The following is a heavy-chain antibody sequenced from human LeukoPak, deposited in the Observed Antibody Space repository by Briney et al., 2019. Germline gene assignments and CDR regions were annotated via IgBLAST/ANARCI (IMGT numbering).Heavy chain of an antibody. CDR2: ISHDGSNK. V-gene: IGHV3-30*04. J-gene: IGHJ6*04. CDR3: ARDLGYSYGTPYFYYGMDV. CDR1: GFTFSSYA. D-gene: IGHD5-18*01. Sequence: QSGGSLRLSCAASGFTFSSYAMHWVRQAPGKGLEWVAVISHDGSNKYYADFVKGRFTISRDNSKNTLDLQMNSLRAKDTAVYYCARDLGYSYGTPYFYYGMDVWGKGTTVTVSS.